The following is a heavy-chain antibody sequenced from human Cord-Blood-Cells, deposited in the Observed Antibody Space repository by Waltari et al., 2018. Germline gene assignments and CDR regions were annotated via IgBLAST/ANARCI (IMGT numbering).Heavy chain of an antibody. J-gene: IGHJ3*02. Sequence: QVQLQQWGAGLLKPSETLSLTCAVYGGSFSGYYWSWIRQPPGKGLEWMGEIDHSGSNTYHPSLKRRVTISVDTSKNQFALKLSSVTAADTAVYYCRARECSVWSGYKCAFDIWGQGTMVTVSS. D-gene: IGHD3-3*01. CDR2: IDHSGSN. CDR1: GGSFSGYY. CDR3: RARECSVWSGYKCAFDI. V-gene: IGHV4-34*01.